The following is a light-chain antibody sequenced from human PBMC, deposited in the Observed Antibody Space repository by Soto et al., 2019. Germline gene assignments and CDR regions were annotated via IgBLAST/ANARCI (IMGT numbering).Light chain of an antibody. CDR1: QSVSSSY. Sequence: EIVLTQSPGTLPLSPGERATLSCRASQSVSSSYLAWYQQKPGQAPRLLIYGASSRATGIPDRFSGSGSGTDFTLTIIRLEPEDFAVYYCQQYRRSPELTFGGGTKVHIK. J-gene: IGKJ4*01. CDR3: QQYRRSPELT. V-gene: IGKV3-20*01. CDR2: GAS.